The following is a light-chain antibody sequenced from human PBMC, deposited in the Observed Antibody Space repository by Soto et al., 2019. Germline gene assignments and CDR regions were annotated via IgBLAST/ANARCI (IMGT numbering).Light chain of an antibody. CDR2: GAS. CDR1: QSIGNNY. CDR3: QQYAASPRT. J-gene: IGKJ1*01. V-gene: IGKV3-20*01. Sequence: EIVLTQAPGTLSLSPRERATLSCRASQSIGNNYLAWYQHKPGQAPRLLIYGASNRAPGIPDRFSGSGSGTDFTLNIRRLEPEDFAIYYCQQYAASPRTFGQGTQVEVK.